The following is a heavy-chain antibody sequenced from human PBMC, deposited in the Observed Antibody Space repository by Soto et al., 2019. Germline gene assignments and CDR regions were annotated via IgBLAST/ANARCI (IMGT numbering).Heavy chain of an antibody. V-gene: IGHV1-46*01. CDR1: GYTYTSSY. J-gene: IGHJ6*01. Sequence: SVKGSFKASGYTYTSSYMHWVQQATGQGLEWMGIISPSGGRTSYAQKFQGRVTMTRDTSTSTVYMKLSSLRSEDTAVYYCARSLHTSYYYGMDVWGQGTTVTVSS. CDR2: ISPSGGRT. CDR3: ARSLHTSYYYGMDV.